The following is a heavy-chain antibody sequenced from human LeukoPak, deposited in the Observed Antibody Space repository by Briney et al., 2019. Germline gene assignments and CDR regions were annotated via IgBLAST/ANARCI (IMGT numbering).Heavy chain of an antibody. Sequence: ASVKVSCKASGYTFTSYGISWVRQAPGQGLEWMGWISAYNGNTNYAQKLQGRVTMTTDTSTSTAYMELRSLRSDDTAVYYCARDPRNYYDSSGYLDYWGQGTLVTVSS. CDR3: ARDPRNYYDSSGYLDY. CDR1: GYTFTSYG. V-gene: IGHV1-18*01. J-gene: IGHJ4*02. D-gene: IGHD3-22*01. CDR2: ISAYNGNT.